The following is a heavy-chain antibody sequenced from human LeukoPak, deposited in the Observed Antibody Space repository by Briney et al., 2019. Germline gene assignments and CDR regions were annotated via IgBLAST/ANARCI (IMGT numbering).Heavy chain of an antibody. CDR2: IKSKIDGGTI. D-gene: IGHD2-15*01. CDR3: TPRRQDGW. Sequence: GGSLRLSCVASGFTFSDAWMSWVRQAPGKGLEWVGRIKSKIDGGTIDYAATVKGRFTISRDDSRNTLYLQMNSLKTEDTAVYHCTPRRQDGWWGQGTLVTVSS. V-gene: IGHV3-15*01. J-gene: IGHJ4*02. CDR1: GFTFSDAW.